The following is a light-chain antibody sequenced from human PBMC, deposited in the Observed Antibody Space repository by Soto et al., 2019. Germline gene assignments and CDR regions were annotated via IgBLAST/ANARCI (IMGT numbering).Light chain of an antibody. V-gene: IGKV3-15*01. CDR3: QQYNHWPPT. CDR2: GAS. J-gene: IGKJ1*01. Sequence: EIVMTQSPATLSVSPGERVTLSCRASQSVTSNLAWYQQKPGQAPILLIFGASTRATGLPARFSGSGSGTEFTLTITSLRSEDFAVYHCQQYNHWPPTFGHGTKVDIK. CDR1: QSVTSN.